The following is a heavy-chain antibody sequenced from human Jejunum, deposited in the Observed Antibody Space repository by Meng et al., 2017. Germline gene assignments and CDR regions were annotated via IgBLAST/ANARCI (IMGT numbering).Heavy chain of an antibody. Sequence: QVQLQESGPGLGRPSWTLSLNCTVSGGSVSRAGYQWGWIRQPPGKGLEWIGYASTNYNPSLKSRVTISLDTSRNQFSLSLSSVTAADTAVYYCARDHMGSLDYWGQGILVTVSS. V-gene: IGHV4-61*08. CDR1: GGSVSRAGYQ. J-gene: IGHJ4*02. D-gene: IGHD1-26*01. CDR3: ARDHMGSLDY. CDR2: AST.